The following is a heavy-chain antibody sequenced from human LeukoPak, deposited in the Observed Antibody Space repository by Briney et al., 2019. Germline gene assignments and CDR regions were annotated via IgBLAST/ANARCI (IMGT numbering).Heavy chain of an antibody. CDR3: AKDLGVYGLTTAVTPGAFDI. J-gene: IGHJ3*02. Sequence: GGSLRLSCAASGFTFSSYAMNWVRQAPGKGLEWVSGISGGGGSTYYADSVKGRFTISRDNSKNTLYLQMSSLRAEDTAVYYCAKDLGVYGLTTAVTPGAFDIWGQGTMVTVSS. CDR1: GFTFSSYA. CDR2: ISGGGGST. D-gene: IGHD4-23*01. V-gene: IGHV3-23*01.